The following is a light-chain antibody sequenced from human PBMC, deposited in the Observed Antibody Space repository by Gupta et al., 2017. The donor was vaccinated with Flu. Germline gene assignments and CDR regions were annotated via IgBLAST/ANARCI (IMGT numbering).Light chain of an antibody. J-gene: IGKJ2*03. CDR1: QSVSSN. Sequence: EIVMTQSPATLSVSPGERATLSCRASQSVSSNLAWYQQKPGQAPRLIIYGASTRATGIPARFSGSGSGTEFTLTISSLQSEDFAVYYCQQYNNWPPRDSFGQGTKLEIK. CDR2: GAS. V-gene: IGKV3-15*01. CDR3: QQYNNWPPRDS.